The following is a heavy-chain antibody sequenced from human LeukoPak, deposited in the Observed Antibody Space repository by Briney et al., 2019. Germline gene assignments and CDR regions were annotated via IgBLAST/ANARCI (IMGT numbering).Heavy chain of an antibody. Sequence: GGSLRLSCAASGFTFSSYTMHWVRQAPGKGLEWVAVISYDGSNEHCADSVKGRFTISRDNSKNRLDLQMNSLRVGDTAVYYCARAEYTSGQGHNWFDPWGQGTLVTVSS. CDR1: GFTFSSYT. V-gene: IGHV3-30*04. CDR2: ISYDGSNE. D-gene: IGHD5-18*01. J-gene: IGHJ5*02. CDR3: ARAEYTSGQGHNWFDP.